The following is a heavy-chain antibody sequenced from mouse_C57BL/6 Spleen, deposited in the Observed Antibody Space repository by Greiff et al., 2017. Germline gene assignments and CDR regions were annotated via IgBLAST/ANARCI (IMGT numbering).Heavy chain of an antibody. Sequence: VQLQQSGPGLVAPSPTLSITCTVSGFSLTSYGVHWVRQPPGKGLEWLVVIWSDGSTTYNSALKSRLSISKDTSKSQVFLRMNRLQTDDTAKYYCARQPMDYWGKGTSVTVSS. CDR2: IWSDGST. CDR1: GFSLTSYG. V-gene: IGHV2-6-1*01. J-gene: IGHJ4*01. CDR3: ARQPMDY.